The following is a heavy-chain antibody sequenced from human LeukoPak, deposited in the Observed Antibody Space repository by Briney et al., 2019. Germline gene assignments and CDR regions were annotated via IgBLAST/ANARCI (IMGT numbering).Heavy chain of an antibody. Sequence: GGSLRLSCAASGFTFSDYYMSWIRQAPGKGLEWVSYISSSGSTIYYADSVKGRFTISRDNAKNSLYLQMNSLRAEDTAVYYCARDQGHYYDSSGYPYFDYWGQGTLVTVSS. V-gene: IGHV3-11*04. CDR1: GFTFSDYY. J-gene: IGHJ4*02. CDR2: ISSSGSTI. CDR3: ARDQGHYYDSSGYPYFDY. D-gene: IGHD3-22*01.